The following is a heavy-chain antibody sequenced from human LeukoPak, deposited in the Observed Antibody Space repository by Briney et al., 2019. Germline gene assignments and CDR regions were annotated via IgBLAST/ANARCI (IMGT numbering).Heavy chain of an antibody. CDR1: GFIFSDYY. Sequence: GGSLRLSCAASGFIFSDYYMSWTRQSPGKGREGVSYISSSGSTKYYADSLKGRFTISRDNATNSLYLQMNSLRAEDTAVYYCARVDSSSPGGYYYYYMDVWGKGTTVAVSS. CDR2: ISSSGSTK. CDR3: ARVDSSSPGGYYYYYMDV. V-gene: IGHV3-11*01. D-gene: IGHD6-6*01. J-gene: IGHJ6*03.